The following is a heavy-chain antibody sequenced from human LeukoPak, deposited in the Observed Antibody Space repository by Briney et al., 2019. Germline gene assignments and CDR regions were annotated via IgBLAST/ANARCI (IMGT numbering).Heavy chain of an antibody. CDR1: GYTFTSYD. Sequence: GASVKVSCKASGYTFTSYDINWVRQATGQGLEWMGWMNPNSGNTGYAQKLQGRVTMTTDTSTSTAYMELRSLRSDDTAVYYCARGGDRPLDYWGQGTLVTVSS. CDR2: MNPNSGNT. J-gene: IGHJ4*02. CDR3: ARGGDRPLDY. D-gene: IGHD3-16*01. V-gene: IGHV1-8*01.